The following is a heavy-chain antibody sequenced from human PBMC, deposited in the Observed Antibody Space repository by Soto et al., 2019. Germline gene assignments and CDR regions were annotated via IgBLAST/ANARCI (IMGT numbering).Heavy chain of an antibody. V-gene: IGHV1-18*01. Sequence: QVQLVQSGAEVKKPGASVKVSCKASGYTFTSYGISWVRQAPGQGLEWMGWISTNNGNTNYAQKLRGRVTLNTDTTTSTAYMELRTLRSDDTAVYHCARVSSGWYYWFDPWGQGTLVTVSS. CDR1: GYTFTSYG. CDR3: ARVSSGWYYWFDP. CDR2: ISTNNGNT. D-gene: IGHD6-19*01. J-gene: IGHJ5*02.